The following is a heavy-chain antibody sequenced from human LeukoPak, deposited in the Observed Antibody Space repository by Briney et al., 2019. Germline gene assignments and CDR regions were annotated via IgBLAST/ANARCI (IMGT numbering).Heavy chain of an antibody. CDR2: ISGSGGST. CDR3: ARWLLLSRYFDY. V-gene: IGHV3-23*01. D-gene: IGHD3-22*01. Sequence: PGGSLRLSCAASGFTFSSYAMSWVRQAPGKGLEWVSAISGSGGSTYYADSVKGRSTISRDNSKNTLYLQMNSLRAEDTAVYYCARWLLLSRYFDYWGQGTLVTVSS. J-gene: IGHJ4*02. CDR1: GFTFSSYA.